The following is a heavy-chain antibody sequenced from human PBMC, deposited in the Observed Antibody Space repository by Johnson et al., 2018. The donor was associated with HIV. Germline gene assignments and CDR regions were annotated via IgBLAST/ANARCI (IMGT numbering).Heavy chain of an antibody. Sequence: QVQLVESGGGVVQPGRSLRLSCAASGFTFSSYAMHWVRQAPGKGLEWVAVISYDGSNKYYADSVKGRLTISRDNSKNTLYLQMNSLRAEDTAVYYCARDWGLYSSGWYVDAFDIWGQGTMVTVSS. CDR2: ISYDGSNK. V-gene: IGHV3-30-3*01. D-gene: IGHD6-19*01. J-gene: IGHJ3*02. CDR3: ARDWGLYSSGWYVDAFDI. CDR1: GFTFSSYA.